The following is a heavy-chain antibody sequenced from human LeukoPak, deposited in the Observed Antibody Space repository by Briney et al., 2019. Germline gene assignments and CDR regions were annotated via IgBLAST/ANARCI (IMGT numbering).Heavy chain of an antibody. V-gene: IGHV1-2*02. CDR1: GYTFTGYY. CDR2: INPNSGGT. J-gene: IGHJ4*02. CDR3: ARDLVHCSSTSCYELP. Sequence: ASVKVSCKASGYTFTGYYMHWVRQAPGQGLEWMGWINPNSGGTNYAQKFQGRVTMTRDTSISTAYMELSRLRSGDTAVYYCARDLVHCSSTSCYELPWGQGTLVTVSS. D-gene: IGHD2-2*01.